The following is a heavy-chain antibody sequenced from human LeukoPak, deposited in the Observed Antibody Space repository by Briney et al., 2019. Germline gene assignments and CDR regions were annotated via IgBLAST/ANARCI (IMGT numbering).Heavy chain of an antibody. CDR1: GGSISNYY. D-gene: IGHD1-26*01. J-gene: IGHJ5*02. Sequence: SETLSLTCTVSGGSISNYYWSWIRQPPGKGLEWIGYIYYSGSTNYNPSLKSRVTISVDTSKNQFSLKLSSVTAADTAVYYCARASSGVFELLPYPNWFDPWGQGTLVTVSS. V-gene: IGHV4-59*01. CDR2: IYYSGST. CDR3: ARASSGVFELLPYPNWFDP.